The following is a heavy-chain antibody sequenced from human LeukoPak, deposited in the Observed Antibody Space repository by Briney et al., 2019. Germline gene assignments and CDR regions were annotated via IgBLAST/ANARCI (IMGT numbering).Heavy chain of an antibody. D-gene: IGHD6-19*01. CDR3: ARGQASIAVAGISWVAPRYPVRKGYFQH. V-gene: IGHV4-34*01. Sequence: SESLSLTCGVYGGSFSGYYCSSIRQPPGKGLEWIWEFNHKGSTNYNPSLKSRVTISVDTSKNQLSRKLSSVTAADTAVYYCARGQASIAVAGISWVAPRYPVRKGYFQHWGQGTLVTVSS. CDR2: FNHKGST. J-gene: IGHJ1*01. CDR1: GGSFSGYY.